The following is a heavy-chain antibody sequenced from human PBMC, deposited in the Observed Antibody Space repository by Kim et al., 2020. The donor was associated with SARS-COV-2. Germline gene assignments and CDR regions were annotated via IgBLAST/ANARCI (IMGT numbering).Heavy chain of an antibody. CDR3: VRTGVRGDIRMDV. Sequence: ASVKVSCTASGYTFTSHAMNWVRQAPGQGLERMGWINTNTGNPTYARGFTGRLVLSLDTSVSTAYMQISSLKPEDTAVYYCVRTGVRGDIRMDVWGQGTT. D-gene: IGHD3-10*01. CDR2: INTNTGNP. J-gene: IGHJ6*02. CDR1: GYTFTSHA. V-gene: IGHV7-4-1*02.